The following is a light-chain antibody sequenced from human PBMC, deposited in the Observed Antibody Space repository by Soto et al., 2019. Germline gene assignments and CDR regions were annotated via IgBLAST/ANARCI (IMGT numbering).Light chain of an antibody. J-gene: IGLJ1*01. Sequence: TNTCTGTSSDVGGYNYVSWYQQHPGKAPKLMIYEVSNRPSGVSNRFSGSKSGNTASLTISWRQAEDEAYVYCSSYPSSSSYVFGPGTKVTVL. CDR1: SSDVGGYNY. CDR3: SSYPSSSSYV. CDR2: EVS. V-gene: IGLV2-14*01.